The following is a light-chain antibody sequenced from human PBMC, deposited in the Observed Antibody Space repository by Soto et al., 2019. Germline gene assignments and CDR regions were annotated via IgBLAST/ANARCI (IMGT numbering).Light chain of an antibody. CDR3: MQSLHLPWT. J-gene: IGKJ1*01. CDR1: QSLLNTDGRTY. Sequence: EIVMTQNPLSLSVTPGQPASISCKSSQSLLNTDGRTYVYWYLQKPGQTLQLLISEVSYGFSGVPDRFSGSGSGTDFTLVISRVEAEDVGTYYCMQSLHLPWTFGQGTKVEI. CDR2: EVS. V-gene: IGKV2D-29*01.